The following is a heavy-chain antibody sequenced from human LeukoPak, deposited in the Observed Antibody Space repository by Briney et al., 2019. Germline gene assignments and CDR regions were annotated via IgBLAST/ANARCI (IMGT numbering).Heavy chain of an antibody. J-gene: IGHJ3*02. CDR1: GFTFRDYH. D-gene: IGHD2-8*01. CDR2: ISYDGSNK. V-gene: IGHV3-30-3*01. CDR3: AREGPSNGGAFDI. Sequence: GGSLRLSCAASGFTFRDYHMTWIRQAPGKGLEWVAVISYDGSNKYYADSVKGRFTISRDNSKNTLYLQMNSLRAEDTALYHCAREGPSNGGAFDIWGQGTMVTVSS.